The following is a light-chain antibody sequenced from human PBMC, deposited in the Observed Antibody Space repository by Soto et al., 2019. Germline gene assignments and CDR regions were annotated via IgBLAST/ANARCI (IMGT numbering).Light chain of an antibody. J-gene: IGKJ4*02. V-gene: IGKV3-20*01. CDR3: QQHGTLVT. Sequence: TPSRLCLSLSAAETPTRSGRAAKRRTSTYLAWYQQKPGRAPRLLIDGASTRATGIPARFSGSGSGTDFTLTISSLEPEDFAVYYCQQHGTLVTFGGGTKVDIK. CDR2: GAS. CDR1: KRRTSTY.